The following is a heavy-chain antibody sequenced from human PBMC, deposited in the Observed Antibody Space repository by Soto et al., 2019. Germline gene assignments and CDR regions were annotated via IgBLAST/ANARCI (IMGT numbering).Heavy chain of an antibody. J-gene: IGHJ5*02. CDR2: IDPSDSYT. D-gene: IGHD3-9*01. V-gene: IGHV5-10-1*01. Sequence: ESLKISCKGSGYSFTSYWISWVRQMPGKGLEWMGRIDPSDSYTNYSPSFQGHVTISADKSISTAYLQWSSLKASDTAMYYCARSRHYDILTGPYNWFDPWGQGTLVTVS. CDR1: GYSFTSYW. CDR3: ARSRHYDILTGPYNWFDP.